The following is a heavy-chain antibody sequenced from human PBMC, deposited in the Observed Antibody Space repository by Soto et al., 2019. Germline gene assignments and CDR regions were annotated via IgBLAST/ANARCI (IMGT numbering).Heavy chain of an antibody. J-gene: IGHJ5*02. CDR1: GGSITSGAYY. CDR3: ARYYFDSSGYSNWFDP. Sequence: PSGTLSLTCAVSGGSITSGAYYWTWIRQHPGKGLEWIAYIHYSGRTYYNPSLKSRVTISVDTSNNQFSLKLSSVTAADTAVYYCARYYFDSSGYSNWFDPWGQGTLLTVSS. V-gene: IGHV4-31*11. CDR2: IHYSGRT. D-gene: IGHD3-22*01.